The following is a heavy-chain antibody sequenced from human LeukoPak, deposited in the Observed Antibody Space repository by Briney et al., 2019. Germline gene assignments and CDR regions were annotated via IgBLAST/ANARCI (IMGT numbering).Heavy chain of an antibody. CDR1: GGSFSGYY. CDR2: INHSGST. V-gene: IGHV4-34*01. J-gene: IGHJ6*03. D-gene: IGHD3-3*01. CDR3: ARGRECVDFWSGYSSSYYYYMDV. Sequence: SETLSLTCAVYGGSFSGYYWSWLRQPPGKGLEWIGEINHSGSTNYNPSLKSRVTISVDTSKNQFSLKLSSVTAADTAVYYCARGRECVDFWSGYSSSYYYYMDVWGKGTTVTVSS.